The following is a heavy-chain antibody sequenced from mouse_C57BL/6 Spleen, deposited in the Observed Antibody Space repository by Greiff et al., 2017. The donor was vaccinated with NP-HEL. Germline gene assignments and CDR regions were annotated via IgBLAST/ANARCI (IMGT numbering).Heavy chain of an antibody. V-gene: IGHV7-3*01. CDR3: ARDHYDGGFDY. D-gene: IGHD1-1*01. CDR2: IRNKANGYTT. CDR1: GFTFTDYY. Sequence: EVQLVESGGGLVQPGGSLSLSCAASGFTFTDYYMSWVRQPPGKALEWLGFIRNKANGYTTEYSASVKGRFTISRDNSQSILYLQKNCLRAEDSATYYCARDHYDGGFDYCGQDTTLSVSS. J-gene: IGHJ2*01.